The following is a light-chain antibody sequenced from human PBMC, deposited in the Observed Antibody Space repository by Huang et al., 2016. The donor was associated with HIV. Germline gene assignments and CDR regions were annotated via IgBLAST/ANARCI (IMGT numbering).Light chain of an antibody. CDR1: RSVSTN. V-gene: IGKV3-15*01. CDR2: GSS. J-gene: IGKJ4*01. CDR3: HQYNNWLLS. Sequence: EIVMTQSPATLSVSPGQSVTLSCRANRSVSTNLAWYQQRHGQAPRLLIYGSSTRAPGIPARFSGRGSWTDFSLTISSLQSEDFALYYCHQYNNWLLSFGGGTRV.